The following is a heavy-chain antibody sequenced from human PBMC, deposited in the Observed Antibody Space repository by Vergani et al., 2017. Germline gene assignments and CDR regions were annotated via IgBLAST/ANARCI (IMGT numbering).Heavy chain of an antibody. CDR1: GFTFSNFG. D-gene: IGHD2-21*02. CDR2: IGKDGINT. V-gene: IGHV3-30*02. J-gene: IGHJ4*02. CDR3: AKYLRDSTDGLPDS. Sequence: QVHLVVSGGGVVQPGRSLRLSCAASGFTFSNFGMHWIRQAPGKGLEWLAYIGKDGINTRYRDAVKGRFTVSRDNSKDILYLQMDSLRSEDTALYYCAKYLRDSTDGLPDSWGPGTLVIVSS.